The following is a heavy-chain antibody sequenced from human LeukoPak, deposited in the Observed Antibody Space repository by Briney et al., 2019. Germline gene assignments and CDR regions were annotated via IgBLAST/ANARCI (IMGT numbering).Heavy chain of an antibody. Sequence: PGASLRLSCAASGFTFSNYDMSWVRQAPGEGLGWVSAILGSGGSTYYADSVKGRFTVSRDNSKSTLYLQMNSLRAEDTALYYCAKWGDYDVLTGYYVPDYWGQGTLVTVSS. CDR2: ILGSGGST. J-gene: IGHJ4*02. V-gene: IGHV3-23*01. D-gene: IGHD3-9*01. CDR3: AKWGDYDVLTGYYVPDY. CDR1: GFTFSNYD.